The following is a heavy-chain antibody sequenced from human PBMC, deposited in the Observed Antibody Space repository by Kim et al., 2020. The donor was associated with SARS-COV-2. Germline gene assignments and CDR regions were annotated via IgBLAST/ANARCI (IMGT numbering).Heavy chain of an antibody. J-gene: IGHJ3*02. Sequence: GGSLRLSCAASGFTFDDYAMHWVRQAPGKGLEWVSGISWNSGSIGYADSVKGRFTISRDNAKNSLYLQMNSLRAEDTALYYCAKVGRRWFGDVGGAFDIWGQGTMVTVSS. CDR3: AKVGRRWFGDVGGAFDI. D-gene: IGHD3-10*01. CDR2: ISWNSGSI. V-gene: IGHV3-9*01. CDR1: GFTFDDYA.